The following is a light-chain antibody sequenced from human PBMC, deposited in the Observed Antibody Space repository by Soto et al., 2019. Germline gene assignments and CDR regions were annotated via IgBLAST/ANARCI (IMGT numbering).Light chain of an antibody. Sequence: QSALTQPASVSGSPGQSITISCTGTSSDVGAYNYVSWYQQHPGKAPKLMIYEVSNRPSGVSNRFSGSKSGNTASLTISGLQAEDEADYYCSSYRDTDTFWVFGGGTKLTVL. J-gene: IGLJ3*02. CDR1: SSDVGAYNY. V-gene: IGLV2-14*01. CDR2: EVS. CDR3: SSYRDTDTFWV.